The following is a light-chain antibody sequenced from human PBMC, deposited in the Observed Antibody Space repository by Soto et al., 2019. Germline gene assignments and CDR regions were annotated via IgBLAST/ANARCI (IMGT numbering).Light chain of an antibody. CDR1: QSVSNAY. CDR2: GAS. CDR3: QQYNSYSGT. V-gene: IGKV3-20*01. J-gene: IGKJ1*01. Sequence: EIVLTQSPGTLSLSPGERATLSCRTSQSVSNAYVTWYQQKRGQPPRLLIFGASNRATGIPDRFSGSGSGTDFTLTISRVEPEDFATYYCQQYNSYSGTFGQGTKVEIK.